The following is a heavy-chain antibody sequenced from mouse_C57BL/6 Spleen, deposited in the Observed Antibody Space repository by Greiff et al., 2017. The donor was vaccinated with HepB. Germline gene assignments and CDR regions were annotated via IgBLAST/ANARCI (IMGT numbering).Heavy chain of an antibody. Sequence: GLEWVAEIRNKANNHATYYAESVKGRFTIARDDSKSSVYLQMNSLRAEDTGIYYCTKFDGPGYFDVWGTGTTVTVSS. CDR3: TKFDGPGYFDV. CDR2: IRNKANNHAT. V-gene: IGHV6-6*01. D-gene: IGHD2-3*01. J-gene: IGHJ1*03.